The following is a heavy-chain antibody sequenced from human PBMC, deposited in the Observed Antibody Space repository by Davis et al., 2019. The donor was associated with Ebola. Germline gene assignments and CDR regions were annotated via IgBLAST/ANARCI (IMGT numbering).Heavy chain of an antibody. CDR3: ARAMGSSWYGPDAFDI. J-gene: IGHJ3*02. D-gene: IGHD6-13*01. Sequence: PGGSLRLSCAASGFTFSSYWMHWVRQAPGKGLVWVSRINSDGSSTSYADSVKGRFTISRDNAKNTLYLQMNSLRAEDTAVYYCARAMGSSWYGPDAFDIWGQGTMVTVSS. V-gene: IGHV3-74*01. CDR1: GFTFSSYW. CDR2: INSDGSST.